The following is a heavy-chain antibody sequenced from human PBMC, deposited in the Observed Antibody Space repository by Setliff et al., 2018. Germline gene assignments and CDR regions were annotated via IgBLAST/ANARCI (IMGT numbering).Heavy chain of an antibody. CDR3: VRPGGTTVVARHFDY. Sequence: SETLSLTCTVSNGSISISDFYWGWIRQSPGKGLEWIGSIYYTGDTWYKQSLEGRVTISIDTSRNQFSLELRSVTVADTATYYCVRPGGTTVVARHFDYWGSGILVTVSS. D-gene: IGHD2-15*01. V-gene: IGHV4-39*01. CDR2: IYYTGDT. CDR1: NGSISISDFY. J-gene: IGHJ4*01.